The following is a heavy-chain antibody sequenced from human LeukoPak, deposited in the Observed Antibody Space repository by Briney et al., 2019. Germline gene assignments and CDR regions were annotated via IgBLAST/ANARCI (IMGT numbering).Heavy chain of an antibody. J-gene: IGHJ5*02. V-gene: IGHV3-30*04. Sequence: PGGSLRLSCAATGFTFSDYAMHWVRLAPGKGLEWVGVISYDGTNQYYADFVKGRFTISRDNSENTLYLQMNSLRAEDTAVYYCAKDKGASYISSPIDPWGQGTLVTVSS. CDR3: AKDKGASYISSPIDP. D-gene: IGHD6-6*01. CDR1: GFTFSDYA. CDR2: ISYDGTNQ.